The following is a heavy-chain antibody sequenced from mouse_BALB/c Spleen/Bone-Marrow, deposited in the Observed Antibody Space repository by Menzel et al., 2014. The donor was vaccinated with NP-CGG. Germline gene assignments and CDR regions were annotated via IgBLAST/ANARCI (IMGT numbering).Heavy chain of an antibody. CDR1: GFDFSRYW. Sequence: VQLKDSGGGLVQPGGSLKLSCAASGFDFSRYWMSWVRQAPGKGLEWIGEINPDSSTINYTPSLKDKFIISRDNAKNTLYLQMSKVRSEDTALYYCARPDYYGSSSWFTYWGQGTLVTVSA. V-gene: IGHV4-1*02. J-gene: IGHJ3*01. CDR3: ARPDYYGSSSWFTY. CDR2: INPDSSTI. D-gene: IGHD1-1*01.